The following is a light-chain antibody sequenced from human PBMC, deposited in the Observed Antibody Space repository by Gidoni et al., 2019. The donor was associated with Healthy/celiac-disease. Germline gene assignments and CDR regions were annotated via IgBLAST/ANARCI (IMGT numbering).Light chain of an antibody. V-gene: IGKV3-15*01. CDR2: GAS. J-gene: IGKJ1*01. Sequence: EIVMTQSPATLSVSPGERATLSCRASQSVSSNLAWYQQKPGQAPRLLIYGASTRATGIPDRFSGSGSGTEFTLTISSLQSEDFAVYYCQQYNNWRTFGQXTKVEIK. CDR3: QQYNNWRT. CDR1: QSVSSN.